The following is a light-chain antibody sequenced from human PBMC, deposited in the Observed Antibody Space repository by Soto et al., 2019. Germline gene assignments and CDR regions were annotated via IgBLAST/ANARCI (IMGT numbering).Light chain of an antibody. Sequence: EIVLTQSPGTLSLSPGERATLFCRASQSVSSSYLAWSQQKPGQAPRLLIYGASSRATGIPYRFSGSGSGTDFTLTISRLEPEDFSVYYCQHHGHSPPSWPFGPGTKLEIK. J-gene: IGKJ1*01. V-gene: IGKV3-20*01. CDR1: QSVSSSY. CDR3: QHHGHSPPSWP. CDR2: GAS.